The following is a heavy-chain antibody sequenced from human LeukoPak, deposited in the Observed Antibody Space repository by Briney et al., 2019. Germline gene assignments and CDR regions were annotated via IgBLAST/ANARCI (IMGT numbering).Heavy chain of an antibody. CDR1: GYSFTSYW. V-gene: IGHV5-51*01. CDR3: TTLGPAHFDS. J-gene: IGHJ4*02. D-gene: IGHD1-14*01. CDR2: IYPGDSDT. Sequence: GESLKISCKGSGYSFTSYWIGWVRQMPGKGLEWMGIIYPGDSDTRYSPSFQGQVTISADKSISTAYLQWSSLKTEDTAVYYCTTLGPAHFDSWGQGTLVTVSS.